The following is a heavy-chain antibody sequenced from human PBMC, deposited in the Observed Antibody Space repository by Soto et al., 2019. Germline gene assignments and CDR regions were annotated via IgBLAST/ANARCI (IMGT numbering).Heavy chain of an antibody. D-gene: IGHD1-26*01. CDR1: GFTFSSYS. CDR3: ARAYSGSYDTAFDI. J-gene: IGHJ3*02. V-gene: IGHV3-21*01. Sequence: GGSLRLSCAASGFTFSSYSMNWVRQAPGKGLEWVSSISSSSSYIYYADSVKGRFTISRDNAKNSLYLQMNSLRAEDTAVYYCARAYSGSYDTAFDIWGQGTMVTVSS. CDR2: ISSSSSYI.